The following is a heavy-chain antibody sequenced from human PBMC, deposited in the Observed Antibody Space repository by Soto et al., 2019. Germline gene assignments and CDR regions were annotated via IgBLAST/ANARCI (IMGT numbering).Heavy chain of an antibody. J-gene: IGHJ6*02. CDR1: GGTFSSYA. V-gene: IGHV1-69*06. Sequence: QVQLVQSGAEVKKPGSSVKVSCKASGGTFSSYAISWVRQAPGQGLEWMGGIIPIFGTANYAQTFQGRVTITADKSTSTAYMELSSLRSEDTAVYYCARVSGYCSGGSCYSRFSYYYYYGMDVWGQGTTVTVSS. D-gene: IGHD2-15*01. CDR3: ARVSGYCSGGSCYSRFSYYYYYGMDV. CDR2: IIPIFGTA.